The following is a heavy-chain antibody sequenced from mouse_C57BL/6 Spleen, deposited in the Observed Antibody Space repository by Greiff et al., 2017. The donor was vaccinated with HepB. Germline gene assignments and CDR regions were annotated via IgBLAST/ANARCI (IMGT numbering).Heavy chain of an antibody. CDR2: IYPGSGST. J-gene: IGHJ4*01. CDR1: GYTFTSYW. CDR3: ARGDYDVAMDY. D-gene: IGHD2-4*01. V-gene: IGHV1-55*01. Sequence: QVQLQQPGAELVKPGASVKMSCKASGYTFTSYWITWVKQRPGQGLEWIGDIYPGSGSTNYNEKFKSKATLTVDTSSSTAYTQLSSLTSEDSAVYYCARGDYDVAMDYWGQGTSVTVSS.